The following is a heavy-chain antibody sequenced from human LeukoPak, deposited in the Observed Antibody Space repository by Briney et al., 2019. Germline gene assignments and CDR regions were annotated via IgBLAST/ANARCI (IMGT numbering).Heavy chain of an antibody. Sequence: GESLKISCKGSGFNFTAYWIAWVRQMPGKGLEWMGISHPINSDTKYSPSFQGQVTISADKSSSTAYLQWNSLKASDTAMYYCARHQYYYDSSGNYGWFDSWGQGTLDTVSS. D-gene: IGHD3-22*01. CDR1: GFNFTAYW. J-gene: IGHJ5*01. CDR3: ARHQYYYDSSGNYGWFDS. CDR2: SHPINSDT. V-gene: IGHV5-51*01.